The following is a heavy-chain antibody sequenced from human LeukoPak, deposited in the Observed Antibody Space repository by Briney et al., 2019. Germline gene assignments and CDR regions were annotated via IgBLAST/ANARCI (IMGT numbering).Heavy chain of an antibody. CDR1: GFTFSSYA. CDR3: AKKRSLGGLYDSSGYYHLDYGMDV. D-gene: IGHD3-22*01. J-gene: IGHJ6*02. V-gene: IGHV3-23*01. CDR2: ISGSGGST. Sequence: GGSLRLSCAASGFTFSSYAMSWVRQAPGKGLEWVSAISGSGGSTYYADSVKGRFTISRDNSKNTLYLQMNSLRAEDTAVYYCAKKRSLGGLYDSSGYYHLDYGMDVWGQGTTVTVSS.